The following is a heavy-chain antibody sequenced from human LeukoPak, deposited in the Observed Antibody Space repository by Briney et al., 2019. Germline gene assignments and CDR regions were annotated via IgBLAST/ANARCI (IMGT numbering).Heavy chain of an antibody. CDR1: GASISSGSYY. CDR3: ARDAVGRAGLPYYYYYYYMDV. V-gene: IGHV4-39*07. J-gene: IGHJ6*03. D-gene: IGHD6-13*01. Sequence: SETLSLTCTVSGASISSGSYYWGLIRQPPGKGLEWIGSIYYGGSTYYNPSLKSRVIISIDTSKNQFSLKLRSVTAADTAVYYCARDAVGRAGLPYYYYYYYMDVWGKGTTVTVSS. CDR2: IYYGGST.